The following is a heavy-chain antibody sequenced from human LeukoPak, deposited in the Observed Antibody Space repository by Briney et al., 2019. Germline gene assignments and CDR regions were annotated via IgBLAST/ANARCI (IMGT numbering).Heavy chain of an antibody. J-gene: IGHJ6*03. V-gene: IGHV1-2*02. Sequence: ASVKVSCKASGYSFTGYYIHWVRQAPGQGLEWMGWINPNGGVTKSAQKFQGRVTMTRDTSINTVYMELSGLTSDDTALYYCARGPNHYYYMDFWGKGTTVTVSS. CDR3: ARGPNHYYYMDF. CDR2: INPNGGVT. CDR1: GYSFTGYY.